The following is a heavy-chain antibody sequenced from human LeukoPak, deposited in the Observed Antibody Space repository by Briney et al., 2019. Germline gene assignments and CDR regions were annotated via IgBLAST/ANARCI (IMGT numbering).Heavy chain of an antibody. D-gene: IGHD2-2*01. CDR2: IYTSGST. V-gene: IGHV4-61*02. CDR3: ARVVGRYCSSTSCFYYYYYMDV. J-gene: IGHJ6*03. Sequence: PSQTLSLTCTVSGGSISSGSYYWSWIRQPAGKGLEWIGRIYTSGSTNYNPSLKSRVTISVDTSKNQFSLKLSSVTAADTAVYYCARVVGRYCSSTSCFYYYYYMDVWGKGTTVTVSS. CDR1: GGSISSGSYY.